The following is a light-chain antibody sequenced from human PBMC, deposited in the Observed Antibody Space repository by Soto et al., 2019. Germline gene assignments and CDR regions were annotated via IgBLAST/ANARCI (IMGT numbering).Light chain of an antibody. V-gene: IGKV3-15*01. CDR3: QQYYHWPIT. CDR2: RVS. CDR1: QDVGSL. Sequence: IVLTQSPGTLSLSPWERATLSCRASQDVGSLVAWYQQKPGQAPRLLIYRVSTRATDIAARFTGSGSGTDFTLSISSLQTEDFAVYYCQQYYHWPITFGPGTRLEIK. J-gene: IGKJ5*01.